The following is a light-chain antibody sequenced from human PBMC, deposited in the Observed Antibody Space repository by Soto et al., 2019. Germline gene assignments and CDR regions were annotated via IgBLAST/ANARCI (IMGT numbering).Light chain of an antibody. J-gene: IGKJ1*01. Sequence: DIQMTQSPATLSASVGDRVTITCGASQSISSWLAWYQQKKGKAPKLLIYDASILESGVPSRFSGSGSGTEFNLTISSLQTDDFATYYCQQYNSYSWTFGQGTKVDIK. CDR1: QSISSW. CDR3: QQYNSYSWT. CDR2: DAS. V-gene: IGKV1-5*01.